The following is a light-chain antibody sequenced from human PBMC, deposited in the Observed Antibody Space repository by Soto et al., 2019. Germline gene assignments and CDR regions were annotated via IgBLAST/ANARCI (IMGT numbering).Light chain of an antibody. V-gene: IGKV1-39*01. J-gene: IGKJ1*01. CDR3: QQSYSTPRT. CDR2: AAS. CDR1: QTISNY. Sequence: DIQMTQSPSSLSASVGDRVTITCRASQTISNYLNWYQQKPGKAPNLLIYAASSLQSGVPSRFSGSGSGTDFTLTISSLQPEDVATYYCQQSYSTPRTFGQGTKGDIK.